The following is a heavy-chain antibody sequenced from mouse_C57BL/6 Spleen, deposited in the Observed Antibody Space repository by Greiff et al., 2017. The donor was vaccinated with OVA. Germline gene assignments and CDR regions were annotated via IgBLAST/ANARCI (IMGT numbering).Heavy chain of an antibody. J-gene: IGHJ2*01. Sequence: VQLQQSGAALVRPGASVQLSCTASGFNIKDYYMHWVKQRPEQGLEWIGRIDPEDGATESAPKFQGKATMTADTSSNTASLQLSSLTSEDTAVYYCTTWWDGYDGYWGQGTTLTVSS. CDR1: GFNIKDYY. CDR2: IDPEDGAT. V-gene: IGHV14-1*01. D-gene: IGHD2-2*01. CDR3: TTWWDGYDGY.